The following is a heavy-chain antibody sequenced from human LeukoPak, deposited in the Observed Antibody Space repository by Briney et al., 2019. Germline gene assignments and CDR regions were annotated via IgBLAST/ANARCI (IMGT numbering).Heavy chain of an antibody. CDR3: ARHGDGDIVVVPAAIISGQFDY. Sequence: SETLSLTCAVSGYSISSGYYWGWIRPPPGKGLEWIGSIYHSGSTYYNPPLKSRVTISVDTSKNQFSLKLSSVTAADTAVYYCARHGDGDIVVVPAAIISGQFDYWGQGTLVTVSS. CDR2: IYHSGST. CDR1: GYSISSGYY. J-gene: IGHJ4*02. V-gene: IGHV4-38-2*01. D-gene: IGHD2-2*01.